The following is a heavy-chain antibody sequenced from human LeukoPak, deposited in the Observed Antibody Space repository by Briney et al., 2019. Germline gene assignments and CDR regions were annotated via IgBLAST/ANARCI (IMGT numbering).Heavy chain of an antibody. CDR1: GFGFSNFD. Sequence: GGSLRLSCAASGFGFSNFDMNWVRQVPGKGLEWVSYISSSGSTIYYADSVKGRFTISRDNAKNSLYLQMNSLRAEDTAVYYCAELGITMIGGVWGKGTTVTISS. CDR3: AELGITMIGGV. CDR2: ISSSGSTI. V-gene: IGHV3-48*03. J-gene: IGHJ6*04. D-gene: IGHD3-10*02.